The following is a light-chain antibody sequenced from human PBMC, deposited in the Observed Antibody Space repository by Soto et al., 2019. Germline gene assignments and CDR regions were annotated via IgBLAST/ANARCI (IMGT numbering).Light chain of an antibody. CDR3: QQRSTPYT. Sequence: EIVLTQSPATLSLSPGERATLSCRASQSVSSYLAWYQQKPGQAPRLLIYDASNRATGIPARFSGSGSGTDFTLTISSLEPEDFAVYYCQQRSTPYTFGQGTKVDIK. V-gene: IGKV3-11*01. J-gene: IGKJ2*01. CDR2: DAS. CDR1: QSVSSY.